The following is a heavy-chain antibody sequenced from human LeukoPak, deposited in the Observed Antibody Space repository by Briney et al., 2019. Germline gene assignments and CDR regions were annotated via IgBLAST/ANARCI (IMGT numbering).Heavy chain of an antibody. J-gene: IGHJ4*02. CDR2: INHSGST. CDR3: ARTKVRGRFDY. V-gene: IGHV4-34*01. CDR1: GGSFSGYY. Sequence: SETLSLTCAVYGGSFSGYYWSWIRQPPGKGPEWIGEINHSGSTNYNPSLKSRVTISVDTSKNQFSLRLSSVSAADTAVYYCARTKVRGRFDYWGQGTLVTVSS. D-gene: IGHD3-10*01.